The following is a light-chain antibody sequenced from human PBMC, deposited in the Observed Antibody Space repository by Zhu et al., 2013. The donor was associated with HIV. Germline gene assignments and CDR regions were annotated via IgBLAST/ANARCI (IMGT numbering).Light chain of an antibody. J-gene: IGKJ3*01. Sequence: DIQMTQSPASLSAAPGDTVTITCRASQDIKNQLNWFQHRPGQPPKLLIFDAINLETGVPSRFSGSGTGTLFTFTISSLQPVDVATYYCQQYDNLPPRLTFGPRDHSGSQT. CDR3: QQYDNLPPRLT. CDR1: QDIKNQ. V-gene: IGKV1-33*01. CDR2: DAI.